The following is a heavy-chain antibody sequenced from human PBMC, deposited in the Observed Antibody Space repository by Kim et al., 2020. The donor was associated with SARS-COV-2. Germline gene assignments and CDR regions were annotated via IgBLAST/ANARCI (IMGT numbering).Heavy chain of an antibody. CDR3: AGQSIPAPYDSSGPNLYYFDY. CDR2: IIPIFGTA. Sequence: SVKVSCKASGGTFSSYAISWVRQAPGQGLEWMGGIIPIFGTANYAQKFQGRVTITADESTSTAYMELSSLRSEDTAVYYCAGQSIPAPYDSSGPNLYYFDYWGQGTLVTVSS. CDR1: GGTFSSYA. D-gene: IGHD3-22*01. J-gene: IGHJ4*02. V-gene: IGHV1-69*13.